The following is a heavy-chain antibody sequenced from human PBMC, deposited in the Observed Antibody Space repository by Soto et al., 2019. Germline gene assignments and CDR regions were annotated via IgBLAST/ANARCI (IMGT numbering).Heavy chain of an antibody. J-gene: IGHJ6*02. CDR2: IYTSGST. Sequence: QVQLQESGPGLVKPSETLSLTCTVSGGSISSYYWSWIRQPAGKGLEWIGRIYTSGSTNYNPSLKSRVTMSVDTSKNQFSLKLSSVTAADTAVYYCARVGRYYDSTFYYYYGMDVWGQGTTVTVSS. D-gene: IGHD3-22*01. CDR1: GGSISSYY. CDR3: ARVGRYYDSTFYYYYGMDV. V-gene: IGHV4-4*07.